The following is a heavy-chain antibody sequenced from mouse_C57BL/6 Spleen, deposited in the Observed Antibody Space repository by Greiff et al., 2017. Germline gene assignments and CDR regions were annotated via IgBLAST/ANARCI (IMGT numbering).Heavy chain of an antibody. J-gene: IGHJ4*01. CDR3: ARHKGYYRMDY. D-gene: IGHD2-3*01. CDR2: ISNGGGST. V-gene: IGHV5-12*01. Sequence: EVQRVESGGGLVQPGGSLKLSCAASGFTFSDYYMYWVRQTPEKRLEWVAYISNGGGSTYYPDTVKGRFTIPRDNAKNTLYLQMSRLKSEDTAMYYCARHKGYYRMDYWGQGTSVTGSS. CDR1: GFTFSDYY.